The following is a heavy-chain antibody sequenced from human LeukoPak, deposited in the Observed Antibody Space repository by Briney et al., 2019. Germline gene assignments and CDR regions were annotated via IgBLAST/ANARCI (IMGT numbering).Heavy chain of an antibody. V-gene: IGHV1-69*13. D-gene: IGHD4-17*01. CDR2: IIPIFGTA. J-gene: IGHJ6*02. Sequence: ASVNVSCKASGGTFSSYAISWVRQAPGQGLEWMGGIIPIFGTANYAQKFQGRVTITADESTSTAYMELSSLRSEDTAVYYCAREKVYGDYDYYYGMDVWGQGTTVTVSS. CDR3: AREKVYGDYDYYYGMDV. CDR1: GGTFSSYA.